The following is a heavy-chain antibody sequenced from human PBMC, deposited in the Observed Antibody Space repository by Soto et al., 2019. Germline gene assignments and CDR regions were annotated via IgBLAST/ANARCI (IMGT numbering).Heavy chain of an antibody. Sequence: EVQLVESGGGLVQPGGCLRLSCVDSGFTFSSYWMSWVRQAPVKGLEWVGNIKQDGSEENYVDSLKGRFTISRDNAKNSMYLQMNSLRAEDTAVYYCARIAATGRGWDVWGQGTTVVVSS. CDR1: GFTFSSYW. CDR3: ARIAATGRGWDV. J-gene: IGHJ6*02. V-gene: IGHV3-7*01. CDR2: IKQDGSEE. D-gene: IGHD6-13*01.